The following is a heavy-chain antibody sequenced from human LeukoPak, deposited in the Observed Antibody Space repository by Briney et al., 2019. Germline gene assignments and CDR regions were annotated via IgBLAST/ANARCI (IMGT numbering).Heavy chain of an antibody. CDR3: ARVRARGDYFDY. D-gene: IGHD3-16*01. Sequence: KPSETLSLTCTVSGGSISSYYWSWIRQPPGKGLEWIGYIYYSGSTNYNPSLKSRVTISVDTSKNQFSLKLSSVTAADTAVYYCARVRARGDYFDYWGQGTLVTVSS. J-gene: IGHJ4*02. CDR1: GGSISSYY. CDR2: IYYSGST. V-gene: IGHV4-59*01.